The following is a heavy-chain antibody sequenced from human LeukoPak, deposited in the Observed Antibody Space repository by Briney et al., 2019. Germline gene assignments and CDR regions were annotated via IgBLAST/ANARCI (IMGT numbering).Heavy chain of an antibody. J-gene: IGHJ4*02. Sequence: GGSLRLSCAASGFTFSSYWMSWVRQAPGKGLEWVANIKQDGSEKYYVDSVKGRFTISRDNAKNSLYLQMNSLRAEDTAVYYCARDGTYDSSGYYYGRGQGTLVTVSS. D-gene: IGHD3-22*01. V-gene: IGHV3-7*01. CDR1: GFTFSSYW. CDR3: ARDGTYDSSGYYYG. CDR2: IKQDGSEK.